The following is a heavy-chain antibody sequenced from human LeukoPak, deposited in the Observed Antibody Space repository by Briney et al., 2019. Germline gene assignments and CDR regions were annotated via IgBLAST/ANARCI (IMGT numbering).Heavy chain of an antibody. D-gene: IGHD1-14*01. CDR1: GFTFSSSA. CDR2: ISASGGGT. CDR3: AKVSGGGLYYDGMDV. V-gene: IGHV3-23*01. J-gene: IGHJ6*02. Sequence: GSLRLSCAASGFTFSSSAMSWVRQVPGKGLEWVSGISASGGGTYYADSVRGRFTISRDNSKNTLYVQMNSLRDEDTAVYYCAKVSGGGLYYDGMDVWGQGTTVTVSS.